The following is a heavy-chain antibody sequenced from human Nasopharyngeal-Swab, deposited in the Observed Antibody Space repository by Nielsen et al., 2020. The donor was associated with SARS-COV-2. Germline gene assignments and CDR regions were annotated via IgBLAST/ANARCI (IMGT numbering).Heavy chain of an antibody. J-gene: IGHJ6*02. CDR3: AKTRPAFGVVINYYYYYGIDV. Sequence: GGSLRLSCAASGFTFSSYGMHWVRQAPGKGLEWVAVISYDGSNKYYADSVKGRFTISRDNSKNTLYLQMNSLRAEDTAVYYCAKTRPAFGVVINYYYYYGIDVWGQGATATVSS. CDR2: ISYDGSNK. V-gene: IGHV3-30*18. D-gene: IGHD3-3*01. CDR1: GFTFSSYG.